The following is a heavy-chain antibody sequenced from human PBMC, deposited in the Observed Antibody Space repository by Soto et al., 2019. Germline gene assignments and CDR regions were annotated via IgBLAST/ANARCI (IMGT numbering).Heavy chain of an antibody. CDR3: AKDHWGSY. D-gene: IGHD3-16*01. J-gene: IGHJ4*02. CDR1: GFTFSGYA. Sequence: EVQLLESGGGLRQRGGSLRLSCSPSGFTFSGYAMSWVRQAPGKGLEWVSALSGSGGSTYYADSVKGRFTISRDNSRNTLYLQMNSLRAEDTAVYYCAKDHWGSYSGQGTLVTVSS. V-gene: IGHV3-23*01. CDR2: LSGSGGST.